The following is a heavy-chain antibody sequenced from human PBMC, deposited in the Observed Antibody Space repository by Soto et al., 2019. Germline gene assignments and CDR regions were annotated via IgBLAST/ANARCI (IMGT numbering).Heavy chain of an antibody. CDR1: GFTFSSYA. J-gene: IGHJ4*02. CDR2: ISGIGGST. CDR3: ARKRIPHQPFDY. V-gene: IGHV3-23*01. Sequence: GSLRLSCAASGFTFSSYAMSWVRQAPGKGLEWVSAISGIGGSTYYADSVKGRFTISRDNSKNTLYLQMNSLRAEDTAVYYCARKRIPHQPFDYWGQGTLVTVSS.